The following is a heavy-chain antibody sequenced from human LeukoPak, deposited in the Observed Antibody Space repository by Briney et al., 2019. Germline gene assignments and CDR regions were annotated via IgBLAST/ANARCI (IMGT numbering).Heavy chain of an antibody. CDR1: GGXXXXSSXX. Sequence: SETLSLTCTVSGGXXXXSSXXXXXXXXPXGKXLEXIGSIYYXXSXNYNPSLKSRVTISVDKSKNRFSLKLSSVTAAYTAVYYCARAISYAFDIWGQGTMVTVSS. J-gene: IGHJ3*02. CDR3: ARAISYAFDI. V-gene: IGHV4-39*07. CDR2: IYYXXSX.